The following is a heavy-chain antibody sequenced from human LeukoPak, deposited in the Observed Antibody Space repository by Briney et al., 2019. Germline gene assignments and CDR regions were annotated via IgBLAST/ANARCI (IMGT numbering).Heavy chain of an antibody. CDR2: ISYDGSNE. V-gene: IGHV3-30*04. CDR3: AKDNGWLHYCH. Sequence: PGGSLRLSCAASGFTFSSYVMHWVRQAPGKGLEWVAIISYDGSNEYYADSVKGRFTISRDNSKNTLYLQMHSLRAEDTATYYCAKDNGWLHYCHWGQGTLVTVSS. CDR1: GFTFSSYV. D-gene: IGHD5-24*01. J-gene: IGHJ4*02.